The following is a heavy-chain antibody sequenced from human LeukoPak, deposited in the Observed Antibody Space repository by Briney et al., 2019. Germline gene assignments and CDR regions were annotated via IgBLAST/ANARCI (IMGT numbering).Heavy chain of an antibody. CDR2: IGSDGSST. J-gene: IGHJ5*02. CDR3: ARAIGSGMGSYWFDP. CDR1: GFTFNTYG. V-gene: IGHV3-74*01. Sequence: GGSLRLSCAASGFTFNTYGMHWVRQAPGKGLVWVSRIGSDGSSTRYADSVKGRFTISRDSAKNTLYLQMNSLRADDTAVYYCARAIGSGMGSYWFDPWGRGTLVTVSS. D-gene: IGHD1-1*01.